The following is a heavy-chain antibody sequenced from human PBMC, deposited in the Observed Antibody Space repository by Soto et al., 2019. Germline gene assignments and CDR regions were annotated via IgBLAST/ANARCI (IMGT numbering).Heavy chain of an antibody. Sequence: PGGSLRLSCAASGFTFNTNAMSWVRQAPGKGLEWVSSISGTGSRTYYADSVKGRFTIARDNSKNTVSLQMNNLRAEDTGLYYCTKDTVFYSIDDWGEGTSVTVSS. CDR3: TKDTVFYSIDD. D-gene: IGHD3-16*01. CDR1: GFTFNTNA. V-gene: IGHV3-23*01. CDR2: ISGTGSRT. J-gene: IGHJ6*04.